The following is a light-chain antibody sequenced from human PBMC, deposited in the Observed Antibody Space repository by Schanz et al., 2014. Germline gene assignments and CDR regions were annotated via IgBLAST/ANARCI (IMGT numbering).Light chain of an antibody. J-gene: IGLJ1*01. Sequence: QSALTQPASVSGSPGQSITISCTGTSSDVGSYNLVSWYQQHPGKAPKLMIYEGSKRPSGVPDRFSGSKSGNTASLTISGLQAEDEGDYYCGSYTSSTTSYVFGSGTKVTVL. CDR3: GSYTSSTTSYV. CDR1: SSDVGSYNL. CDR2: EGS. V-gene: IGLV2-14*02.